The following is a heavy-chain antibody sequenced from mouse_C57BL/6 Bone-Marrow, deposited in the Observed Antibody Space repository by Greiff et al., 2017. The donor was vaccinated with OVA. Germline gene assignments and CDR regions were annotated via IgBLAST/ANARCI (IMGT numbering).Heavy chain of an antibody. Sequence: QVQLKQPGAELVRPGTSVKLSCKASGYTFTSYWMHWVKQRPGQGLEWIGVIDPSDSYTNYNQKFKGKATLTVDTSSSTAYMQLSSLTSDDSAVYYCAKGTTGPFAYWGQGTLVTVSA. J-gene: IGHJ3*01. CDR2: IDPSDSYT. D-gene: IGHD1-1*01. CDR1: GYTFTSYW. V-gene: IGHV1-59*01. CDR3: AKGTTGPFAY.